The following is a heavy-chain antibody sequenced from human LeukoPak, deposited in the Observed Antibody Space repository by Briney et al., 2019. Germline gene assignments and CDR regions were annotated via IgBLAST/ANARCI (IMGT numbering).Heavy chain of an antibody. CDR2: VYYSGST. J-gene: IGHJ4*02. D-gene: IGHD3-10*01. V-gene: IGHV4-59*08. CDR1: GGSITDYY. Sequence: PSETLSLTCTVSGGSITDYYWSWIRQPPGKGLEWIGYVYYSGSTNYNPSLKSRVTISVDTSKNQFSLKLSSVTAADTAVYYCAATMVRGVHTHFDYSGQGTLVTVSS. CDR3: AATMVRGVHTHFDY.